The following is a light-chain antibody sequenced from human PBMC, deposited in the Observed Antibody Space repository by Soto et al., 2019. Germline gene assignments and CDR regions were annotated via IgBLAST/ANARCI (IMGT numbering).Light chain of an antibody. V-gene: IGLV2-8*01. CDR1: SSDVGGYNY. J-gene: IGLJ2*01. Sequence: QSALTQPPSASGSPGKSVTISCTGTSSDVGGYNYVSWYQQHPGKAPKLMIYEVSKRPSGVPDRFSGSNSGNTASLTVYGLQAEDEADYYCSSYAGSNNLVFGGGTKLTVL. CDR2: EVS. CDR3: SSYAGSNNLV.